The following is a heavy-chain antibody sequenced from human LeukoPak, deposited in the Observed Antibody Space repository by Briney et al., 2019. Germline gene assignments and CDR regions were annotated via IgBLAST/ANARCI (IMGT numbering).Heavy chain of an antibody. J-gene: IGHJ4*02. Sequence: SETLSLTCTVSGGSINSYYWSWIRQPPGRELEWIGDIYYSGSTIYNPSLKSQVTISVDTSKNQFSLNLRSVTAADTAVYYCARIDYATFDCWGPGTLVTVSS. CDR2: IYYSGST. CDR1: GGSINSYY. CDR3: ARIDYATFDC. V-gene: IGHV4-59*01. D-gene: IGHD3-16*01.